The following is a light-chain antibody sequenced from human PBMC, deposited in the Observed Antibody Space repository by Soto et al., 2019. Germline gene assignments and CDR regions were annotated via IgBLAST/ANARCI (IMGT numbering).Light chain of an antibody. Sequence: EIWMTQSPGALCFSPGERATLSCRASQSVSSYYLAWYQQKPGQAPRLLIYAASSRATGIPDRFSGSGSGTEFTLTISSLQSEDFAVYYCQQYNNWPITFGQGTRLEIK. V-gene: IGKV3D-15*01. CDR2: AAS. CDR3: QQYNNWPIT. J-gene: IGKJ5*01. CDR1: QSVSSY.